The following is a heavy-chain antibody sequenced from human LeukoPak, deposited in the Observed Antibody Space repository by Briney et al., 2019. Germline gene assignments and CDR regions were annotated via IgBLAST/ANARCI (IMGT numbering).Heavy chain of an antibody. V-gene: IGHV1-24*01. Sequence: ASVKVSCKVSGYTLTELSMHWVRQAPGKGLEWMGGFDPEDGETIYAQKFQGRVTMTEDTSTDTAYMELSSLRSEDTAVYYCATEQERKWELQYYYYGMDVWGQGTTVTVSS. D-gene: IGHD1-26*01. CDR2: FDPEDGET. CDR3: ATEQERKWELQYYYYGMDV. CDR1: GYTLTELS. J-gene: IGHJ6*02.